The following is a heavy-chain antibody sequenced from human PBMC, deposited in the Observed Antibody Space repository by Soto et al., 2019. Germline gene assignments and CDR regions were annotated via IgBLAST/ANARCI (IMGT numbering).Heavy chain of an antibody. CDR2: MNAGVGNT. D-gene: IGHD5-18*01. CDR1: GYTFTDYA. Sequence: HVALVQSGADVKNPGASVTISCKASGYTFTDYALHWVRQAPGQRLEWMGWMNAGVGNTLYSQKFQGRITVTRDTSASTAYMALNSLKSEDTAIYYCARDPGYTFGSLNYWGPGTLVTVSS. CDR3: ARDPGYTFGSLNY. V-gene: IGHV1-3*01. J-gene: IGHJ4*02.